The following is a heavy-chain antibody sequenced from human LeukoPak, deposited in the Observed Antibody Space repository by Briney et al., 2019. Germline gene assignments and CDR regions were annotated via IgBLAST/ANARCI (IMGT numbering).Heavy chain of an antibody. CDR2: ISGSGGNT. D-gene: IGHD3-16*01. CDR3: ARYLLGGGTFDI. J-gene: IGHJ3*02. Sequence: PGGSLRLSCAASGFTFSSFAMSWVRQAPGRVLEWVSTISGSGGNTYYADSVKGRFTISRDNSKNTLYLQMNSLRAEDTAVYYCARYLLGGGTFDIWGQGTMVTVSS. V-gene: IGHV3-23*01. CDR1: GFTFSSFA.